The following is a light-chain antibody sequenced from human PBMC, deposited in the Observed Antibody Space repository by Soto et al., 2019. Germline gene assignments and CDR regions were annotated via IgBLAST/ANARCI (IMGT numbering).Light chain of an antibody. CDR3: KQYGRSRSIT. V-gene: IGKV3-20*01. CDR2: GAS. Sequence: EIVLTQSPGTLSLSPGERATLSCRASQSVSSSYLAWYQQKSGQAPRLLIYGASSRATDIPDSFSGSGSGTDSTLTISRLEPEDFAVYYCKQYGRSRSITFGQRTRQE. J-gene: IGKJ5*01. CDR1: QSVSSSY.